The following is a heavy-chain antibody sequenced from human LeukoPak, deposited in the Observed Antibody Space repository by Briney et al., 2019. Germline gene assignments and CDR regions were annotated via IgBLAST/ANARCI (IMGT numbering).Heavy chain of an antibody. CDR3: AKEYYVLLVYALGGSFDY. D-gene: IGHD2-8*02. CDR2: ISRSGDTI. V-gene: IGHV3-48*03. CDR1: GFTFSRYE. Sequence: GGSLRLSCAASGFTFSRYEMNWVRQAPGKGLEWVSYISRSGDTIYFADSVKGRFTISRDNAKNSLYLQMSSLRAEDTAVYYCAKEYYVLLVYALGGSFDYWGRGTLVTVSS. J-gene: IGHJ4*02.